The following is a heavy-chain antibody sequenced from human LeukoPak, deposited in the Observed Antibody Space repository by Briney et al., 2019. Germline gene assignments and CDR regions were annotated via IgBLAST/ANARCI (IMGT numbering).Heavy chain of an antibody. D-gene: IGHD6-13*01. CDR3: ARSPHGAAAGTKLAYYYYGMDV. Sequence: SVKVSCKASGGTFSSYAISWVRQAPGQGLEWMGGIIPIFGTANYAQKFQGRVTITADESTSTACMELSSLRSEDTAVYYCARSPHGAAAGTKLAYYYYGMDVWGQGTTVTVSS. CDR2: IIPIFGTA. V-gene: IGHV1-69*01. CDR1: GGTFSSYA. J-gene: IGHJ6*02.